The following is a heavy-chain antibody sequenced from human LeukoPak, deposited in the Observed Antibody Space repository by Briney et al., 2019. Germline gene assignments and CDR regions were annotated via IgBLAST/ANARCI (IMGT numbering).Heavy chain of an antibody. CDR3: ARDLMERYYYDSSGPQSGMDV. D-gene: IGHD3-22*01. V-gene: IGHV4-4*07. CDR1: GGSISSYY. Sequence: KASETLSLTCTVSGGSISSYYWSWIRQPAGKGLEWIGRIYTSGSTNYNPSLKSRVTMSVDTSKNQFSLKLSSVTAADTAVYYCARDLMERYYYDSSGPQSGMDVWGQGTTVTVSS. CDR2: IYTSGST. J-gene: IGHJ6*02.